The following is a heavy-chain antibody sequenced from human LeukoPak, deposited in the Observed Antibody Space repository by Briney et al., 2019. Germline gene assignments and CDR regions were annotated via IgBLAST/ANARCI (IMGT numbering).Heavy chain of an antibody. CDR2: ISSSGSTI. CDR3: ARGYYEVRGVIEY. V-gene: IGHV3-48*03. D-gene: IGHD3-10*01. J-gene: IGHJ4*02. CDR1: GFTFSSYE. Sequence: GGSLRLSCAASGFTFSSYEMNWVRQAPGKGLEWVSYISSSGSTIYYADSVKGRFTISRDNSKNTLYLQMNSLRAEDTAVYYCARGYYEVRGVIEYWGQGTLVTVSS.